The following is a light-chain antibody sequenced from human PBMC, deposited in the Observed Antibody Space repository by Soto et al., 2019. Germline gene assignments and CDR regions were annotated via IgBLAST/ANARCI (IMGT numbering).Light chain of an antibody. Sequence: EIVLTQSPGTLSLSPGERATLFCRVSQIVSSSYLAWYQQKPGQAPRLLIYGASSRATGIPDRFSGSGSGTDFTFTISRLEPEDFAVYYCQQHGSSPPSWTFGQGTKVEIK. CDR2: GAS. CDR3: QQHGSSPPSWT. V-gene: IGKV3-20*01. CDR1: QIVSSSY. J-gene: IGKJ1*01.